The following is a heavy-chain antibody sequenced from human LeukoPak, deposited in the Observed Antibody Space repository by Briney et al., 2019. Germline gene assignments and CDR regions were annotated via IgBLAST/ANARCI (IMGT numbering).Heavy chain of an antibody. J-gene: IGHJ4*02. CDR2: IRYDGSNK. V-gene: IGHV3-30*02. D-gene: IGHD4-17*01. CDR1: GFTFSSYG. Sequence: PGGSLRLSCAASGFTFSSYGMHWVRQAPGKGLEWVAFIRYDGSNKYYADSVKGRFTISRDNSKNTLYLQMNSLRAEDTAVYYCAKVQAYGFGYFDYWGQGPLVTVSS. CDR3: AKVQAYGFGYFDY.